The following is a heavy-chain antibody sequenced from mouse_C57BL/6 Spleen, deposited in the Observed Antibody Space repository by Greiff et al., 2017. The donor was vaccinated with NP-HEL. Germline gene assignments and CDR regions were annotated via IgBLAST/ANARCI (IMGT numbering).Heavy chain of an antibody. CDR2: ISGGGGNT. Sequence: EVHLVESGGGLVKPGGSLKLSCAASGFTFSSYTMSWVRQTPEKRLEWVATISGGGGNTYYPGSVKGRFTISRDNAKNTLYLQMSSLRSEDTALYYCARQGSSGPMDYWGQGTSVTVSS. V-gene: IGHV5-9*01. J-gene: IGHJ4*01. CDR3: ARQGSSGPMDY. D-gene: IGHD3-2*02. CDR1: GFTFSSYT.